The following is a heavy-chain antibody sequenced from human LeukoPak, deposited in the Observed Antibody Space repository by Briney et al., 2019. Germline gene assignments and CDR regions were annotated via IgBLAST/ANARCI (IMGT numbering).Heavy chain of an antibody. J-gene: IGHJ5*02. V-gene: IGHV4-59*01. CDR3: ARVLSKYYGSGSYPYWFDP. D-gene: IGHD3-10*01. CDR2: IYYSGST. Sequence: SETLSLTCTVSGGSISSYYWSWIRQPPGKGLEWIGYIYYSGSTNYNPSLKSRVTISVDTSKNQFSLKLSSVTAADTAVYYCARVLSKYYGSGSYPYWFDPWGQGTLVTVSS. CDR1: GGSISSYY.